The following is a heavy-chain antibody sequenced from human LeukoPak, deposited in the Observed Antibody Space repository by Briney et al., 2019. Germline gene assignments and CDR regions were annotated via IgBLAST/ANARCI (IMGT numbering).Heavy chain of an antibody. V-gene: IGHV3-33*01. CDR3: ARVAAYSGYGDYFDY. J-gene: IGHJ4*02. Sequence: PGGSLRLSCAASGFTFSNHGMHWVRQAPGKGLEWVAVIWYDGSNQYYADSVKGRFTISRDNAKNSLYLQMNSLRDEDTAVYYCARVAAYSGYGDYFDYWGQGTLVTVSS. CDR2: IWYDGSNQ. CDR1: GFTFSNHG. D-gene: IGHD5-12*01.